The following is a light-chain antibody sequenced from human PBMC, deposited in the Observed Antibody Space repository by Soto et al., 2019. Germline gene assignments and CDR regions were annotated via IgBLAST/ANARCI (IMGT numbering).Light chain of an antibody. J-gene: IGLJ1*01. CDR1: SSNIGSNY. CDR3: AAWDDSLSGPVYV. CDR2: SNN. Sequence: QSVLTQPPSASGTPGQRVTISCSGSSSNIGSNYVYWYQQLPGTAPKLLTYSNNQRPSGVPDRFSGSKSGTSASLAISGLRSEDEADYYCAAWDDSLSGPVYVFGTGTKVTVL. V-gene: IGLV1-47*02.